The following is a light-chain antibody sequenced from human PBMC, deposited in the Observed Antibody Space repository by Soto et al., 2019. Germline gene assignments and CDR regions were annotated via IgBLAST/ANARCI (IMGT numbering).Light chain of an antibody. CDR1: SSDVGGYKY. CDR2: DVS. V-gene: IGLV2-14*01. CDR3: SSYTSSSTLEV. J-gene: IGLJ1*01. Sequence: QSALTQPASVSGSPGQSITISCTGTSSDVGGYKYVSWYQQHPAKAPKLMIYDVSNRPSGVSNRFSGSKSVNTASLTISGLQAEDEADYYCSSYTSSSTLEVFGTGTKLTVL.